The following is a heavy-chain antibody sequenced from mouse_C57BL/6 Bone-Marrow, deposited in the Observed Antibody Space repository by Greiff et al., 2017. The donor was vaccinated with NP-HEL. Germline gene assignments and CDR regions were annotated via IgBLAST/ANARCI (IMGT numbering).Heavy chain of an antibody. CDR3: ASTVVATSTRYFDV. Sequence: QVQLQQPGAELVKPGASVKLSCKASGYTFTSYWMQWVKQRPGQGLEWIGEIDPSDSYTNYNQKFKGKATVTVDTSSSTAYMQLSSLTSEDSAVYYCASTVVATSTRYFDVWGTGTTVTVSS. CDR2: IDPSDSYT. D-gene: IGHD1-1*01. V-gene: IGHV1-50*01. CDR1: GYTFTSYW. J-gene: IGHJ1*03.